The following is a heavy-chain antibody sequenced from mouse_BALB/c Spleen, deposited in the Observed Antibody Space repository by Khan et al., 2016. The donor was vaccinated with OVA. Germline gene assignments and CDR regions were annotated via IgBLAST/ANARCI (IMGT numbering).Heavy chain of an antibody. CDR3: ARTARMNY. J-gene: IGHJ2*01. CDR2: ISYSGST. V-gene: IGHV3-2*02. D-gene: IGHD1-2*01. CDR1: GYSITSGYG. Sequence: EVQLQESGPGLVKPSQSLSLTCTVTGYSITSGYGWNWLRQFPGNKLEWMGYISYSGSTNYNPSLTSRISITRDSSKNQFFLLLNYETTEDTATCYCARTARMNYWGQGTTLTVSA.